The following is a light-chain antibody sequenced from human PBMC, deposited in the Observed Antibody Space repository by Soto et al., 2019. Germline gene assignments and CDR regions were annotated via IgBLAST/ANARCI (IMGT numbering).Light chain of an antibody. J-gene: IGKJ4*01. CDR1: QSVSSN. CDR3: QQFGLSPT. V-gene: IGKV3-15*01. CDR2: GAS. Sequence: EIVMTQSPATLSVSPGERATLSCRASQSVSSNLAWYQQKPGQAPRLLIYGASTRATGIPARFSGSGSGTEFTLTISRLEPEDFAVYYCQQFGLSPTFGGGTKVEIK.